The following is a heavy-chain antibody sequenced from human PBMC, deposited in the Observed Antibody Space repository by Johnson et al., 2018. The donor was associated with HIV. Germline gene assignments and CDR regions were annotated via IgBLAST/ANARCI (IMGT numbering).Heavy chain of an antibody. CDR3: ARAPGFSRAFDI. CDR2: IYSGGDT. V-gene: IGHV3-66*01. CDR1: GFTFSSYA. Sequence: VQLVESGGGLVQPGGSLRLSCAASGFTFSSYAMHWVRQAPGKGLVWVSVIYSGGDTYYADSVKGRFTISRDDSKNTLYLQMNRLTAEDTAVYYCARAPGFSRAFDIWGQGTMVTVSS. D-gene: IGHD3-10*01. J-gene: IGHJ3*02.